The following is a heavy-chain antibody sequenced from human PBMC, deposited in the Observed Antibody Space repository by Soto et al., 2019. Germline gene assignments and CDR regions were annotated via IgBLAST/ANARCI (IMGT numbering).Heavy chain of an antibody. CDR2: IIPIFGTA. D-gene: IGHD2-2*01. V-gene: IGHV1-69*13. CDR3: ARGLWDVVVPAALFGTPYYYYGMDV. CDR1: GGTFSSYA. Sequence: ASVKVSCKASGGTFSSYAISWVRQAPGQGLEWMGGIIPIFGTANYAQKFQGRVTITADESTSTAYMELSSLRSEDTAVYYCARGLWDVVVPAALFGTPYYYYGMDVWGQGTTVTVSS. J-gene: IGHJ6*02.